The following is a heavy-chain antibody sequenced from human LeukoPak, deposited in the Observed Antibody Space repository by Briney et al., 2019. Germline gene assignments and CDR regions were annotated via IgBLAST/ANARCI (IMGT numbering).Heavy chain of an antibody. V-gene: IGHV1-8*02. CDR2: MNPNSGNT. CDR3: ARIETITMVRGVINDY. J-gene: IGHJ4*02. CDR1: GYTFTSYD. D-gene: IGHD3-10*01. Sequence: ASVKVSCKASGYTFTSYDINWVRQATGQGLEWMGWMNPNSGNTGYAQKFQGRVTMTRDTSISTAYMELSRLRSDDTAVYYCARIETITMVRGVINDYWGQGTLVTVSS.